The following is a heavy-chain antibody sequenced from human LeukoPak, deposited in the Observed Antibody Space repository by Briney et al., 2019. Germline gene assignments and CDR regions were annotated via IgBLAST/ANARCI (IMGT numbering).Heavy chain of an antibody. D-gene: IGHD2-8*01. Sequence: KSSETLSLTCTVSGGSISSDYWSWIRQPPGKGLEWIGYIYYSGITNYNPSLKSRVTISVDTSKNQFSLKLSSVTAADTAVYYCTISGGTSGNFEYWGQGTLVTVSS. J-gene: IGHJ4*02. CDR2: IYYSGIT. CDR1: GGSISSDY. CDR3: TISGGTSGNFEY. V-gene: IGHV4-59*08.